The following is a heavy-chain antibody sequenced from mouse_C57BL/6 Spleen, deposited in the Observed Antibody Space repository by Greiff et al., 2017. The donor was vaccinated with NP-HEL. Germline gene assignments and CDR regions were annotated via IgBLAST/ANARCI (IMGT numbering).Heavy chain of an antibody. D-gene: IGHD1-1*01. CDR1: GYSFTSGYY. V-gene: IGHV3-6*01. CDR2: ISYDGST. CDR3: AGEGYYGIPFAD. Sequence: EVKLQESGPGLVKPSQSLSLTCSVTGYSFTSGYYWKWIRQCPGNKLEWMGYISYDGSTNYNPSLKNRISITRDTSKNQIFLKLNSGTTEDTATYYCAGEGYYGIPFADWGQGTLVTVSA. J-gene: IGHJ3*01.